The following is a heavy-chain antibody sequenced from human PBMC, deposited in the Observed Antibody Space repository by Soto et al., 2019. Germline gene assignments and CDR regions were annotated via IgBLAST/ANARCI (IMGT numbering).Heavy chain of an antibody. J-gene: IGHJ5*02. D-gene: IGHD3-3*01. V-gene: IGHV4-39*01. Sequence: PSETLSLTCTVSGGSISSSDYYWGWIRQPPGKGLEWIGNIYYSGSASYNPSLKSRVTISVDTSKNHFSLKLTSVTAADTAVYYCARQDDFWSGSNWFDPWGQGTLVTVSS. CDR1: GGSISSSDYY. CDR2: IYYSGSA. CDR3: ARQDDFWSGSNWFDP.